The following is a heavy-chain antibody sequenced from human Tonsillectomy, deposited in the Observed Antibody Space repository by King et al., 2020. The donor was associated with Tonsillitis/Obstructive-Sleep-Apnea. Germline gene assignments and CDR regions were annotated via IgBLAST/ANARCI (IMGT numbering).Heavy chain of an antibody. J-gene: IGHJ6*03. CDR2: IYWDDDK. Sequence: ITLKESGPTLVKPTQTLTLTCAFSGFSFTTTEVGVVWIRQPPGKTLEWLALIYWDDDKRYNPSLKSRLTITKDTSKNQVVLTMTNLDPVDTATYYCASGPSSAPVGHFYYFYYMDVWGEGATVTVSS. D-gene: IGHD1-26*01. V-gene: IGHV2-5*02. CDR3: ASGPSSAPVGHFYYFYYMDV. CDR1: GFSFTTTEVG.